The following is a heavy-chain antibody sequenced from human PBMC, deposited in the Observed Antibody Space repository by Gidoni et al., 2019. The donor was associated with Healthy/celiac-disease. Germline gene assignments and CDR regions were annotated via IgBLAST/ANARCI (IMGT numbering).Heavy chain of an antibody. CDR3: AKGVTIFGVVIMGGAYFDY. CDR1: GFTFSSYA. D-gene: IGHD3-3*01. Sequence: EVQLVESGGGLVQPGGSLRLSCAASGFTFSSYAMSWVRQAPGKGLEWVSAISGSGGSTYYADSVKGRFTISRDNSKNTLYLQMNSLRAEDTAVYYCAKGVTIFGVVIMGGAYFDYWGQGTLVTVSS. CDR2: ISGSGGST. V-gene: IGHV3-23*04. J-gene: IGHJ4*02.